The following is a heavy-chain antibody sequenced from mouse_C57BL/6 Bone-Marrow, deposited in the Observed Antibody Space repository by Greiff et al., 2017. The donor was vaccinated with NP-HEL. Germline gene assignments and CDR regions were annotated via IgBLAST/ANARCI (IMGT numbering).Heavy chain of an antibody. CDR1: GYTFTDYN. J-gene: IGHJ3*01. Sequence: VQLKQSGPELVKPGASVKIPCKASGYTFTDYNMDWVKQSHGKSLEWIGDINPNNGGTIYNQKFKGKATLTVDKSSSTAYMELRSLTSEDTAVYYCARHEDYGFAYWGQGTLVTVSA. CDR2: INPNNGGT. D-gene: IGHD1-1*01. V-gene: IGHV1-18*01. CDR3: ARHEDYGFAY.